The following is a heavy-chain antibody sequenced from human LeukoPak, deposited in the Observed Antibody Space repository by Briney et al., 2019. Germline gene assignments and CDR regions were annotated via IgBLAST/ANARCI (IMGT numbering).Heavy chain of an antibody. Sequence: PSETLSLTCAVYGGSFSDYYWSWIRQPPGKGLEWIGEINHSGSTNYNPSLKSRVTISVDTSKNQFSLKLSSVTAADTAVYYCARGKRGYSYGPFDYWGQGTLVTVSS. CDR3: ARGKRGYSYGPFDY. CDR1: GGSFSDYY. J-gene: IGHJ4*02. V-gene: IGHV4-34*01. CDR2: INHSGST. D-gene: IGHD5-18*01.